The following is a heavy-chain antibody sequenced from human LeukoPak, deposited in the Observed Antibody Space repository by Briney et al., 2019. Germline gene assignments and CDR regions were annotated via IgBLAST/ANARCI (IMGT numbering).Heavy chain of an antibody. J-gene: IGHJ4*02. CDR3: ARDLMGEDNY. D-gene: IGHD1-26*01. CDR2: IWYDGSNK. CDR1: GCG. V-gene: IGHV3-33*01. Sequence: GRSLRLSCAASGCGMHWVRQAPGKGLEWVAIIWYDGSNKYHSDSVKGRFTISRDNSKNTLYLQMNSLRAEDTAVYYCARDLMGEDNYWGQGTLVTVSS.